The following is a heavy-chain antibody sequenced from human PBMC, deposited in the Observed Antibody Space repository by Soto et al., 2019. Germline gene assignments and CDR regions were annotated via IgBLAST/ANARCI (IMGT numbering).Heavy chain of an antibody. CDR1: GFTVSSNY. J-gene: IGHJ4*02. D-gene: IGHD2-21*02. V-gene: IGHV3-15*01. Sequence: EVQLVETGGGLIQPGGSLRLSCAASGFTVSSNYMSWVRQAPGKGLEWVGRIKSKTDGGTTDYAAPVKGRFTISRDDSKNTLYLQMNSLKTEDTAVYYCTTPLPYCGGDCYSDYWGQGTLVTVSS. CDR3: TTPLPYCGGDCYSDY. CDR2: IKSKTDGGTT.